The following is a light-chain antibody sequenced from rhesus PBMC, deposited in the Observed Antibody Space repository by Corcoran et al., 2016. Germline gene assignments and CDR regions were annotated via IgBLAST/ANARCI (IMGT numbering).Light chain of an antibody. CDR1: ENVNNY. CDR2: KAS. Sequence: DIQMTQSPSSLSASVGDRVTITCRASENVNNYLDWYQQKPGKVPKFLIYKASTLQSGVPSRFSGSGSGTDYTFTISSLQPEAVATYYCQHGYGTPRTFGQGTKVEIK. CDR3: QHGYGTPRT. V-gene: IGKV1-74*01. J-gene: IGKJ1*01.